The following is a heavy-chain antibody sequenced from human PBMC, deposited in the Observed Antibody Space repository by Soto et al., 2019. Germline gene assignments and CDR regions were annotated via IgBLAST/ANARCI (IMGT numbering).Heavy chain of an antibody. J-gene: IGHJ5*01. CDR3: ARHWGFAVAGSRFDS. CDR2: ILNSGNT. Sequence: QVQLQESAPGLVRPSETLSLTCTVSGGSVNSDSYYWGWIRQPPGKGLEWIGSILNSGNTRYSPSLNMRVSISVDTSQNQFSLKLTSVTAADTALYYCARHWGFAVAGSRFDSCGPGTLVSVSS. D-gene: IGHD6-13*01. V-gene: IGHV4-39*01. CDR1: GGSVNSDSYY.